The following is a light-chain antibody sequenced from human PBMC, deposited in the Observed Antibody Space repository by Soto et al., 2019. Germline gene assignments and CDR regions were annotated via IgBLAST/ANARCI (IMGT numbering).Light chain of an antibody. CDR2: DVS. CDR1: SSDVGGYNY. Sequence: QSALTQPRSVSGSPGQSVTISCTGTSSDVGGYNYVSWYQLHPGKAPKLMIYDVSKRPSGVPDRFSGSKSGSTASLTISGLQADDEADYYCCSYAGSYTWVFGGGTKLTVL. V-gene: IGLV2-11*01. J-gene: IGLJ3*02. CDR3: CSYAGSYTWV.